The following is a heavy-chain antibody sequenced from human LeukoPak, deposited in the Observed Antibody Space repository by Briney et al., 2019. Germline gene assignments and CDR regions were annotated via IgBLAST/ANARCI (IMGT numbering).Heavy chain of an antibody. D-gene: IGHD2-15*01. CDR2: IIPIFGTA. V-gene: IGHV1-69*01. J-gene: IGHJ2*01. Sequence: ASVKVSCKASGGTFSSYAISWVRQAPGQGLERMGGIIPIFGTANYAQKFQGRVTITADESTSTAYMELSRLRSEDTAVCYCAREGDCSGGSCPYWYFDLWGRGTLVTVSS. CDR1: GGTFSSYA. CDR3: AREGDCSGGSCPYWYFDL.